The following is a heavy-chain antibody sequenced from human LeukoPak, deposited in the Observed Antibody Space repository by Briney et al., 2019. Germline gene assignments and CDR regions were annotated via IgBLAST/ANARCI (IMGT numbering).Heavy chain of an antibody. CDR2: ISSSGSTI. CDR1: GFTFSDYY. V-gene: IGHV3-11*01. CDR3: ARWESGGSGSPNWFDP. J-gene: IGHJ5*02. Sequence: GGSLRLSCVASGFTFSDYYMSWIRQAPGKGLEWVSYISSSGSTIYYADSVKGRFTISRDNAKNSLYLQMNSLRAEDTAVYYCARWESGGSGSPNWFDPWGQGTLVTVSS. D-gene: IGHD3-10*01.